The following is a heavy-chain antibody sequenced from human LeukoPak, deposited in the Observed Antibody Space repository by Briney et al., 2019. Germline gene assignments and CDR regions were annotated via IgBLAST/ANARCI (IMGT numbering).Heavy chain of an antibody. D-gene: IGHD1-26*01. J-gene: IGHJ4*02. CDR2: ISGSGGST. V-gene: IGHV3-23*01. CDR1: GFTFTNYV. CDR3: AKAPRYSGSYYFDY. Sequence: GGSLRLSCAASGFTFTNYVMNWVRQAPGKGLEWVSAISGSGGSTYYADSVKGRFTTSRDNSKNTLYLQMNSLRAEDTAVYYCAKAPRYSGSYYFDYWGQGTLVTVSS.